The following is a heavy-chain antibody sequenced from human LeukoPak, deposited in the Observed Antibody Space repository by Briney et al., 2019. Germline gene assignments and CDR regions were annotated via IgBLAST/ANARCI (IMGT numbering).Heavy chain of an antibody. J-gene: IGHJ4*02. Sequence: ASVKVSCKASGYTLTDYYMHWVRQAPGQGLEWMGWINPKSGGTKYAQKFQGRVTMTRDTSISTAYMELSSLISDDTAVYYCARGLGPNYFDSWGQGTLVTVSS. CDR1: GYTLTDYY. CDR2: INPKSGGT. CDR3: ARGLGPNYFDS. V-gene: IGHV1-2*02.